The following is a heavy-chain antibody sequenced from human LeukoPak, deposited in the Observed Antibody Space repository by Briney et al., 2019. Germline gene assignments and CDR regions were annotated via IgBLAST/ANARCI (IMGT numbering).Heavy chain of an antibody. V-gene: IGHV4-61*02. D-gene: IGHD3-10*01. CDR2: MFTPVTI. J-gene: IGHJ4*02. Sequence: SETLSLTCTVSGGSISSSSYYWSWIRQPAGKGLEWIGRMFTPVTINNNPSLKSRVTISVDTSKNQFSLKLSSVTAADTAVYYCARDASPMVWGQGTLVTVSS. CDR3: ARDASPMV. CDR1: GGSISSSSYY.